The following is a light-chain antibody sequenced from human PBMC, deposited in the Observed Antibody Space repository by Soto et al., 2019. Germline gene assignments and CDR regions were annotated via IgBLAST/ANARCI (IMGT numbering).Light chain of an antibody. J-gene: IGKJ1*01. V-gene: IGKV1-27*01. CDR3: QHYNSYSEA. CDR1: QGISNS. CDR2: AAS. Sequence: IQLTQSPSSLSASVCDIVSMTCRASQGISNSLAWYQQKPGKVPKLLIYAASTLQSGVPSRFSGSGSGTDFTLTISSLQPEDVATYYCQHYNSYSEAFGQGTKVDIK.